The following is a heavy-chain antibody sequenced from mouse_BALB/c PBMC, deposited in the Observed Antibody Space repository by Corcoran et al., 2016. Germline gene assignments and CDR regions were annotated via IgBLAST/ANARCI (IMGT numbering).Heavy chain of an antibody. CDR2: INTYTGEP. V-gene: IGHV9-3-1*01. J-gene: IGHJ1*01. D-gene: IGHD2-10*02. Sequence: QIQLVQSGPELKKPGETVKISCKASGYTFTNYGMNWVKQAPGKGLKWMGWINTYTGEPTYADDFKGRFAFSLETSASTAYLQINNLKNEDTATYVCARRPYGNYGYFDVWGAGTTVTVSS. CDR3: ARRPYGNYGYFDV. CDR1: GYTFTNYG.